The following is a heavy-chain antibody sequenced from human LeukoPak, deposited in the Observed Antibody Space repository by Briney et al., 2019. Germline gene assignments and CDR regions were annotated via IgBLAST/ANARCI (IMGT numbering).Heavy chain of an antibody. CDR3: ATQLRDGYNPPDY. CDR1: GGSSSGYY. CDR2: VNQSGST. Sequence: MSSETLSLTCAVYGGSSSGYYWSWIRQPPGKGLEWIGEVNQSGSTNYNPSLKSRVTISVDTSKNQFSLKLSSVTAADTAVYYCATQLRDGYNPPDYWGQGTLVTVSS. J-gene: IGHJ4*02. V-gene: IGHV4-34*01. D-gene: IGHD5-24*01.